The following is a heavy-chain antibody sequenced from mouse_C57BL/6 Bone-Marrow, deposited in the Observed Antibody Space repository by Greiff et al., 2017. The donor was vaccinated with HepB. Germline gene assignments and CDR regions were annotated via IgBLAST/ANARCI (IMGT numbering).Heavy chain of an antibody. CDR2: IYPGSGST. CDR1: GYTFTSYW. J-gene: IGHJ2*01. CDR3: ARGGGAYPGFDY. V-gene: IGHV1-55*01. Sequence: QVQLQQPGAELVKPGASVKMSCKASGYTFTSYWITWVKQRPGQGLEWIGDIYPGSGSTNYNEKFKSKATLTVDTSSSTAYMQLSSLTSEDSAVYYCARGGGAYPGFDYWGQGTTLTVSS.